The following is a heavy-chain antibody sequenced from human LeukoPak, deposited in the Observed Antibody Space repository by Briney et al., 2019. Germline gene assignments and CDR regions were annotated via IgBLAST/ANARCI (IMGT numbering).Heavy chain of an antibody. Sequence: ASVKVSCKASGYTFTGYYMHWVRQAPGQGLEWMGWINPNSGGTNYAQKFQGRVTMTRDTSISTAYMELSRLRSDDTAVYYWARDVGDYYGSGTYYGMDVWGQGTTVTVSS. D-gene: IGHD3-10*01. CDR2: INPNSGGT. CDR1: GYTFTGYY. V-gene: IGHV1-2*02. CDR3: ARDVGDYYGSGTYYGMDV. J-gene: IGHJ6*02.